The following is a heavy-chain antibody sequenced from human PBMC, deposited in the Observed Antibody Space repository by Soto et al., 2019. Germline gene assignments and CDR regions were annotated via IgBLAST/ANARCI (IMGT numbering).Heavy chain of an antibody. V-gene: IGHV3-74*01. J-gene: IGHJ6*03. CDR2: INSDGSST. CDR3: ARDWSGPGNSAYYYYYMDV. Sequence: AVGSLRLSCAASGFIFSNSWMHWVRQAPGKGLVWVSRINSDGSSTDYADSVKGRFTISRDNAKNTLYLQMNSLRAEDTALYYCARDWSGPGNSAYYYYYMDVWGKGTTVTVSS. CDR1: GFIFSNSW. D-gene: IGHD3-3*01.